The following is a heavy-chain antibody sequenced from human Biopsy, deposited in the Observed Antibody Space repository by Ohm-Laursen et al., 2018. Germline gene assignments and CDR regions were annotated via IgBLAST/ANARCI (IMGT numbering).Heavy chain of an antibody. CDR1: GFTFSSYG. V-gene: IGHV3-15*01. CDR3: TTEVGITYYYYYGMDV. Sequence: SLRLSCAASGFTFSSYGMHWVRQAPGKGPEWVGLIKRKTDGGATDYAAPVKGRFTISRDDSKNTLYLQMNSLKTEDTAVYYCTTEVGITYYYYYGMDVWGRGTLVTVSS. D-gene: IGHD1-14*01. CDR2: IKRKTDGGAT. J-gene: IGHJ6*02.